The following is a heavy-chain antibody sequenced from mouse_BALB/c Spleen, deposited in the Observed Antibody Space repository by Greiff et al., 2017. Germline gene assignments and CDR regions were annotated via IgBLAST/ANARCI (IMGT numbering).Heavy chain of an antibody. CDR3: ARNLPYYAMDY. Sequence: LVEPGASVKISCKATGYTFSSYWIEWVKQRPGHGLEWIGEILPGSGSTNYNEKFKGKATFTADTSSNTAYMQLSSLTSEDSAVYYCARNLPYYAMDYWGQGTSVTVSS. V-gene: IGHV1-9*01. D-gene: IGHD5-1*01. J-gene: IGHJ4*01. CDR1: GYTFSSYW. CDR2: ILPGSGST.